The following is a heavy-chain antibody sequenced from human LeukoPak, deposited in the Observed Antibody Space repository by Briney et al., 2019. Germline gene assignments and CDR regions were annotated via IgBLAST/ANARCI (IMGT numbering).Heavy chain of an antibody. CDR2: IKQDGSEK. CDR1: GFTFSRYW. D-gene: IGHD3-22*01. Sequence: GGSLRLSCAASGFTFSRYWMSWVRQAPGKGLEWVANIKQDGSEKYYVDSVKGRFTISRDNAKNSLYLQMNSLRAEDTAVYYCARAPITMIVVVTTRGWRAFDIWGQGTMVTVSS. J-gene: IGHJ3*02. CDR3: ARAPITMIVVVTTRGWRAFDI. V-gene: IGHV3-7*01.